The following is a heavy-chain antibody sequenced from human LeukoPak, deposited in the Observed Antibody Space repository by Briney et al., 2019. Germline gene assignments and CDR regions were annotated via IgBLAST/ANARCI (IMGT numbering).Heavy chain of an antibody. CDR1: GGSISSGSYY. Sequence: TLSLTCTVSGGSISSGSYYWSWIRQPAGKGLEWIGRIYTSGSTNYNPSLKSRVTISVDTSKNQFSLKLSSVTAADTAVYYCAVGITGPVDYWGQGTLVTVSS. D-gene: IGHD1-20*01. V-gene: IGHV4-61*02. J-gene: IGHJ4*02. CDR3: AVGITGPVDY. CDR2: IYTSGST.